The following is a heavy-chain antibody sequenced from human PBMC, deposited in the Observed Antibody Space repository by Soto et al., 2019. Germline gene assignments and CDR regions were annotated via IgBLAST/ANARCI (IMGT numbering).Heavy chain of an antibody. D-gene: IGHD3-22*01. Sequence: EVQLVESGGGLVQPGRSLRLSCAASGFTFDDYAMHWVRQAPGKGLEWVSGISGSGGSTYYADSVKGRFTISRDNSKNTLYLQMNSLRAEDTAVYYCAKGGGWLLSDAFDIWGQGTMVTVSS. CDR3: AKGGGWLLSDAFDI. CDR2: ISGSGGST. CDR1: GFTFDDYA. J-gene: IGHJ3*02. V-gene: IGHV3-23*04.